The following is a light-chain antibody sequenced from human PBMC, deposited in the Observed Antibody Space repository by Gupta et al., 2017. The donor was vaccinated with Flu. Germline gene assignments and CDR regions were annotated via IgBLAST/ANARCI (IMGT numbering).Light chain of an antibody. J-gene: IGKJ4*01. CDR2: SVF. Sequence: DIQMTQSPTSLSASVGDRVRITCRASQDIASFLNWYQQKPGKAPSLLIYSVFRLDSGVPSRFSGSGFGTNFTLIINSLQPEDFVSYCCQQTFSAPSYTFGGGTKVEVK. CDR1: QDIASF. V-gene: IGKV1-39*01. CDR3: QQTFSAPSYT.